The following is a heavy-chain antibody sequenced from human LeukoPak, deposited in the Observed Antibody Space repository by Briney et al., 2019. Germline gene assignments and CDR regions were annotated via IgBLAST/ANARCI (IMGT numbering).Heavy chain of an antibody. CDR2: IYYSGST. CDR3: ARGGDSGYDPLYDWNDAVYFDY. CDR1: GGSISSGGYY. D-gene: IGHD5-12*01. V-gene: IGHV4-31*03. J-gene: IGHJ4*02. Sequence: PSETLSLTCTVSGGSISSGGYYWSWIRQHPGKGLEWIGYIYYSGSTYYNPSLKSRVTISVDTSKNQFSLKLSSVTAADTAVYYCARGGDSGYDPLYDWNDAVYFDYWGQGTLVTVSS.